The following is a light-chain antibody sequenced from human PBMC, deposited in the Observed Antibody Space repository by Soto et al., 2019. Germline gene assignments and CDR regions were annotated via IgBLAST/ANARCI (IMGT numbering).Light chain of an antibody. CDR3: QQRSMWPNT. CDR2: DAL. Sequence: DIVLTQSPATLSLSPGQRATLSCRASHSVSSSVAWYQQKSGQDPRLVIYDALTRATGIPARFSGSGFGTDFTLTISSLEAEDFAVYYCQQRSMWPNTFGQGTKLEI. V-gene: IGKV3-11*01. CDR1: HSVSSS. J-gene: IGKJ2*01.